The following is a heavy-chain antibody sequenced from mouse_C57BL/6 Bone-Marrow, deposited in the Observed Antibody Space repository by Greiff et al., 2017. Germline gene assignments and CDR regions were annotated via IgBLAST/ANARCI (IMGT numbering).Heavy chain of an antibody. CDR1: GFTFTDYY. Sequence: EVQGVESGGGLVQPGGSLSLSCAASGFTFTDYYMSWVSQPPGKALEWFGFIRNKANGYTTEYSASVKGRFTVSRDNSQGILYLQMKVLSAEDRATYCCARGTTVVADYAMDYWGQGASGTGSS. CDR3: ARGTTVVADYAMDY. D-gene: IGHD1-1*01. CDR2: IRNKANGYTT. V-gene: IGHV7-3*01. J-gene: IGHJ4*01.